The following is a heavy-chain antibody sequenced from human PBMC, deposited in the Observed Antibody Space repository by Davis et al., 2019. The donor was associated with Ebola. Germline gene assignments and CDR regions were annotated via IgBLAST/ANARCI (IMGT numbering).Heavy chain of an antibody. J-gene: IGHJ5*02. CDR3: ARGVIGNWVDP. CDR1: GGSFSGYY. D-gene: IGHD3-16*01. CDR2: ISQSGST. V-gene: IGHV4-34*01. Sequence: MPSETLSLTCAVYGGSFSGYYWSWIRQPPGKGLEWIGEISQSGSTNYNPSLKSRVTISVDTSKNQFSLKLSSVTAADTAVYYCARGVIGNWVDPWGQGTLVTVSS.